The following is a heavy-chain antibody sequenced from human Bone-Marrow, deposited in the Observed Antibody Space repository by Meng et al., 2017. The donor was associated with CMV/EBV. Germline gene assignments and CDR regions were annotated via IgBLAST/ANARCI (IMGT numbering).Heavy chain of an antibody. J-gene: IGHJ4*02. V-gene: IGHV1-46*01. D-gene: IGHD2-15*01. CDR1: GYTFTSYY. CDR3: ASTGGSGGSCYLFDY. CDR2: INPSGGNT. Sequence: ASVKVSCKTSGYTFTSYYVHWVRQAPGQGLEWMGKINPSGGNTDYAKKFQGRVTMTRDTSTNTVYMELSSLRCEDSAIYYCASTGGSGGSCYLFDYWGQGPLVTVYS.